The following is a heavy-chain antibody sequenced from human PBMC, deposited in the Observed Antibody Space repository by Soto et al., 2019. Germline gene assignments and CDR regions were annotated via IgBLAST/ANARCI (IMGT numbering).Heavy chain of an antibody. V-gene: IGHV4-34*01. D-gene: IGHD2-21*02. CDR2: INHSGST. CDR1: GGSFSGYY. J-gene: IGHJ4*02. CDR3: ARGRLYQRVVVTAPTFDY. Sequence: QVQLQQWGAGLLKPSETLTLTCAVYGGSFSGYYWSWIRQPPGKGLEWIGEINHSGSTNYNPSLKSRVTITVDTSKNQFSLKLSSVTAADTAVYYCARGRLYQRVVVTAPTFDYWGQGTLVTVSS.